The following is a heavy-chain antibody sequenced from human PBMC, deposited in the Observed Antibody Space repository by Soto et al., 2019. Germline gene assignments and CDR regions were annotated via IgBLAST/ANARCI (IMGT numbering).Heavy chain of an antibody. Sequence: QVQLVQSGAEVKKPGSSVKVSCKASGGTFSSYAISWVRQAPGQGLEWMGGIIPIFGTANYAQKFQGRVTITADESTSTAYLELSSLRSEDTAVYYCAREDSGVFGVVIIPSGWFDPWGQGTLVIVSS. CDR2: IIPIFGTA. V-gene: IGHV1-69*01. J-gene: IGHJ5*02. CDR3: AREDSGVFGVVIIPSGWFDP. CDR1: GGTFSSYA. D-gene: IGHD3-3*01.